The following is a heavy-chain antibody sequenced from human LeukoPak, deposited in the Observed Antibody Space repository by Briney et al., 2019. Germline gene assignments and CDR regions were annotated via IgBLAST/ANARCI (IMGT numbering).Heavy chain of an antibody. Sequence: GGSLRLSCAASGFTFGGYYMHWVRQAPGKGLEWVSTINGDGEYTVYASSVKGRFIISRDNSKNTLNLQMSSLRAEDTALYYCAKRGDEGYMDVWGRGTTVIVSS. J-gene: IGHJ6*03. CDR3: AKRGDEGYMDV. CDR1: GFTFGGYY. D-gene: IGHD7-27*01. V-gene: IGHV3-23*01. CDR2: INGDGEYT.